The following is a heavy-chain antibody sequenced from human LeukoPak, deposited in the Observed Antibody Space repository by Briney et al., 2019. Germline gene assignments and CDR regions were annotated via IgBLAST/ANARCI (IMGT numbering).Heavy chain of an antibody. Sequence: ASVKVSCKVSGYTLTELSMHWVQQAPGQGLEWMGWISAYNGNTNYAQKLQGRVTMTTDTSTSTAYMELRSLRSDDTAVYYCARAVVGVGPTFDYWGQGTLVTVSS. CDR3: ARAVVGVGPTFDY. CDR2: ISAYNGNT. V-gene: IGHV1-18*01. D-gene: IGHD1-26*01. J-gene: IGHJ4*02. CDR1: GYTLTELS.